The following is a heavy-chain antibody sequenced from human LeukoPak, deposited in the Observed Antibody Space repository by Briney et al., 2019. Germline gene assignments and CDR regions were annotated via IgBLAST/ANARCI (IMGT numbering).Heavy chain of an antibody. D-gene: IGHD6-13*01. J-gene: IGHJ4*02. CDR3: ARDIAWQQLAVFDY. V-gene: IGHV3-11*01. Sequence: GGSLRLSCAASGFTFSDYYMSWIRQAPGKGLEWISYISSGGGGVIYYADSMKGRFTISRDNAKNSLYLQMNSLTAEDTAVYYCARDIAWQQLAVFDYWGQGTMVTVSS. CDR2: ISSGGGGVI. CDR1: GFTFSDYY.